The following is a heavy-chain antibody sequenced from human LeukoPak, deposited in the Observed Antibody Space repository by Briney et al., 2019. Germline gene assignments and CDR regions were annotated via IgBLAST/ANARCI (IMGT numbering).Heavy chain of an antibody. CDR3: ARVAGSIDY. V-gene: IGHV1-8*03. D-gene: IGHD1-26*01. Sequence: ASVKVSCKASGYSFTTYDINWVRQATGQGLEWMGWMNLRSGYTGYAQKFQGRVAITRDTSTSTVYMELSSLRSEDTAVYYCARVAGSIDYWGQGTLVTVSS. J-gene: IGHJ4*02. CDR2: MNLRSGYT. CDR1: GYSFTTYD.